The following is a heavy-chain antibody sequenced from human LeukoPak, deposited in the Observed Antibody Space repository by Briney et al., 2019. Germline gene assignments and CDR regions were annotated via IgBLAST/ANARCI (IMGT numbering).Heavy chain of an antibody. D-gene: IGHD7-27*01. Sequence: SETPSLTCTVSGGSISSYYWSWIRQPPGKGLEWIGYIYYSGSTNYNPSLKSRVTISVDTSKNQFSLKLSSVTAADTAVYYCARRYWGAFDIWGQGTMVTVSS. CDR1: GGSISSYY. CDR3: ARRYWGAFDI. CDR2: IYYSGST. J-gene: IGHJ3*02. V-gene: IGHV4-59*08.